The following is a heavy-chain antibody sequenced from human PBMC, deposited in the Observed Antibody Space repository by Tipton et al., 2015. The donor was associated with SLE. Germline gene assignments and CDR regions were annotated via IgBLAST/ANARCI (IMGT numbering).Heavy chain of an antibody. J-gene: IGHJ6*03. D-gene: IGHD6-13*01. V-gene: IGHV3-53*01. CDR1: GFTVSSNY. Sequence: GSQRLSCAASGFTVSSNYMSWVRQAPGKGLEWVSVIYSGGSTYYADSVKGRFTISRDNSKNTLYLQMNSLRAEDTAVYYCAKDSSNSYYYYYMDVWGKGTTVTVSS. CDR2: IYSGGST. CDR3: AKDSSNSYYYYYMDV.